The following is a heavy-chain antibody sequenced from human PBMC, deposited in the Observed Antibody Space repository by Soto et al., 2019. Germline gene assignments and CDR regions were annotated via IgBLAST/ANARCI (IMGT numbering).Heavy chain of an antibody. CDR2: IASDGKDK. CDR1: GFTFSSYG. D-gene: IGHD6-13*01. CDR3: AKDDAIAAAEYFYDY. V-gene: IGHV3-30*18. Sequence: PGGSLRLSCAASGFTFSSYGMHWVRQAPGKGLEWVAVIASDGKDKRYADSVKGRFTISRDNSKNTVYLQMNSLRGEDTAVYYCAKDDAIAAAEYFYDYWSQGSLVTVSS. J-gene: IGHJ4*02.